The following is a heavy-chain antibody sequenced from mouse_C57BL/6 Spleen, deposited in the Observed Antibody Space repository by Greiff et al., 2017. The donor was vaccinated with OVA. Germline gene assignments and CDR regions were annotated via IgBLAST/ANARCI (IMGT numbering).Heavy chain of an antibody. V-gene: IGHV1-42*01. CDR2: INPSTGGT. CDR1: GYSFTGYY. D-gene: IGHD2-4*01. J-gene: IGHJ2*01. CDR3: ARGMITTGYYFDY. Sequence: VQLKQSGPELVKPGASVKISCKASGYSFTGYYMNWVKQSPEKSLEWIGEINPSTGGTTYNQKFKAKATLTVDKSSSTAYMQLKSLTSEDSAVYYCARGMITTGYYFDYWGQGTTLTVSS.